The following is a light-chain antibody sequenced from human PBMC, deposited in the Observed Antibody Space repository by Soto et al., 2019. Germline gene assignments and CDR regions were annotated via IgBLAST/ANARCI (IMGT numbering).Light chain of an antibody. CDR2: GAS. Sequence: EFVLTQSPGSLSLSPGERATLSCRASQSVANSHVAWYQQRRGLPPRLLIYGASNRATGIPDRFSGSGSGADFTLTISSLQPEDFATYYCQQSYSTPPTFGQGTKVDIK. CDR3: QQSYSTPPT. CDR1: QSVANSH. J-gene: IGKJ1*01. V-gene: IGKV3-20*01.